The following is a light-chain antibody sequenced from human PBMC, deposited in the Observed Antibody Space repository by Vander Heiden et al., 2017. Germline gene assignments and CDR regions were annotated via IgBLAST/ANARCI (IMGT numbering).Light chain of an antibody. Sequence: VLTPSHASPPSSPGDSATPSTRPSHRVSSSPLAWYQQTPGQAPRLLFSGTFSRTTGIPDRCSCGGSGTDFALTISRLEPEDDAVDYYQQHGSSPHLTFGHGTKVDIK. CDR1: HRVSSSP. J-gene: IGKJ3*01. V-gene: IGKV3-20*01. CDR3: QQHGSSPHLT. CDR2: GTF.